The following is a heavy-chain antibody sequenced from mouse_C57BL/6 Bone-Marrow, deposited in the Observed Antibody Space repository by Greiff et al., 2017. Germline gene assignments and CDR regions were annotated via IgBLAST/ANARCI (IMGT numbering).Heavy chain of an antibody. CDR3: ARRFDHGYYDYLDY. V-gene: IGHV5-6*02. CDR1: GFTFSSYG. Sequence: DVKLVESGGDLVKPGGSLKLSCAASGFTFSSYGMSWVRQTPDKRLEWVATISSGGSYTYYPDSVKGRFTISRDNAKNTLYLQMSSLKSEDTAMYYCARRFDHGYYDYLDYWGQGTTLTVSS. J-gene: IGHJ2*01. CDR2: ISSGGSYT. D-gene: IGHD2-3*01.